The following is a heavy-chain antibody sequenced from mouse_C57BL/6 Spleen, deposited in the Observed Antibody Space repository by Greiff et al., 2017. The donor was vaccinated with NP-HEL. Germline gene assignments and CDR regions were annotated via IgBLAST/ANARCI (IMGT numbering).Heavy chain of an antibody. J-gene: IGHJ2*01. Sequence: VQLQQSGAELVKPGASVKLSCKASGYTFTSYWMHWVKQRPGQGLEWIGMIHPNSGSTNYNEKFKSKATLTVDKSSSTAYMQLSSLTSEDSAVYYCARGATVVKFDYWGQGTTLTVSA. D-gene: IGHD1-1*01. CDR1: GYTFTSYW. CDR3: ARGATVVKFDY. V-gene: IGHV1-64*01. CDR2: IHPNSGST.